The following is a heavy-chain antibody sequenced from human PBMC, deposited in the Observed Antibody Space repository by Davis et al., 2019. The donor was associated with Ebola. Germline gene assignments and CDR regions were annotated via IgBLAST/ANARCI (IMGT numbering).Heavy chain of an antibody. CDR3: ARDGYYYDSSGYHRGGMDV. V-gene: IGHV3-21*01. Sequence: GESLTISCVVSGFTFSSYSMNWVRQAPGKGLEWVSSISSSSSYIYYADSVKGRFTISRDNAKNSLYLQMNSLRAEDTAVYYCARDGYYYDSSGYHRGGMDVWGQGTTVTVSS. D-gene: IGHD3-22*01. J-gene: IGHJ6*02. CDR1: GFTFSSYS. CDR2: ISSSSSYI.